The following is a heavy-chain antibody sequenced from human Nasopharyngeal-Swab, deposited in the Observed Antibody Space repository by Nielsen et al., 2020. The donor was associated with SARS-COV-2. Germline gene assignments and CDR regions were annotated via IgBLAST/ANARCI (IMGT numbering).Heavy chain of an antibody. CDR2: ISWNSGII. J-gene: IGHJ3*02. V-gene: IGHV3-9*01. Sequence: SLKISCAASGFTFDDYAMHWVRQARGKGLEWVSGISWNSGIIGYADSVKGRFTISRDNAKNSLYLQMNSLRAEDTALYYCAKVSGGADAQLTAFDIWGQGTMVTVSS. CDR3: AKVSGGADAQLTAFDI. CDR1: GFTFDDYA. D-gene: IGHD3-16*01.